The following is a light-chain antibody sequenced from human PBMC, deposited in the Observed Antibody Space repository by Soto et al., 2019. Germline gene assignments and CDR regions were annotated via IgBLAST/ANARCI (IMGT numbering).Light chain of an antibody. CDR1: QSVTSTY. Sequence: EIVLTQSPGTLSLSPGERATLSCRASQSVTSTYLGWYQQKPGQAPSLLIYGASSRATGIPDRFSGSGSGTDFTLTISRLEPEDFAVYYCQQYVSPPITFGQGHDWRL. CDR2: GAS. CDR3: QQYVSPPIT. J-gene: IGKJ5*01. V-gene: IGKV3-20*01.